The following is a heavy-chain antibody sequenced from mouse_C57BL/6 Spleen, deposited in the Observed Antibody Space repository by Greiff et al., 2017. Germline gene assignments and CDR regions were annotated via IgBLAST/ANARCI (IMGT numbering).Heavy chain of an antibody. Sequence: EVKLQESGPELVKPGASVKISCKASGYSFTGYYMNWVKQSPEKSLEWIGEINPSTGGTTYNQKFKAKATLTVDKSSSTAYMQLKSLTSEDSAVYYCARFTTVVGDWYFDVWGTGTTVTVSS. CDR3: ARFTTVVGDWYFDV. CDR2: INPSTGGT. CDR1: GYSFTGYY. D-gene: IGHD1-1*01. J-gene: IGHJ1*03. V-gene: IGHV1-42*01.